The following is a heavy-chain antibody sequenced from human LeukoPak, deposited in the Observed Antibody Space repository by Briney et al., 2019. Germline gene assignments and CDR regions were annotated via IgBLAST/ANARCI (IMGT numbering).Heavy chain of an antibody. CDR2: ISGSGGST. Sequence: GGSLRLSCAASGFTFSSYGMSWVRQAPGKGLGWVSAISGSGGSTYYADSVKGRFTISRDNSKNTLYLQMNSLRAEDTAVYYCTTLVWVDFSSTSSNPPDYWGQGTLVIVSS. V-gene: IGHV3-23*01. CDR3: TTLVWVDFSSTSSNPPDY. CDR1: GFTFSSYG. J-gene: IGHJ4*02. D-gene: IGHD2-2*01.